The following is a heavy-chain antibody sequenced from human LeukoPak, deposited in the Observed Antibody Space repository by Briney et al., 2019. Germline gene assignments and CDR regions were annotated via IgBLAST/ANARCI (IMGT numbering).Heavy chain of an antibody. CDR3: ARNGRYFDWLPFNWFDP. J-gene: IGHJ5*02. CDR2: IYYSGST. V-gene: IGHV4-31*03. D-gene: IGHD3-9*01. Sequence: SETLSLTCTVSGGSISSGGYYWSWIRQHPGKGLEWIGYIYYSGSTYYNPSLKSRVTMSVDTSKNQFSLKLSSVTAADTAVYYCARNGRYFDWLPFNWFDPWGQGTLVTVSS. CDR1: GGSISSGGYY.